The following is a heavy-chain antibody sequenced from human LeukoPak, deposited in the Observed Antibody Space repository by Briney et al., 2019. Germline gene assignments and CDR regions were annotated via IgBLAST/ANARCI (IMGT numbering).Heavy chain of an antibody. D-gene: IGHD5-18*01. V-gene: IGHV3-7*03. CDR3: AKDIAGYSYGIDY. J-gene: IGHJ4*02. CDR2: IKQDGSEK. Sequence: GGSLGLSCAASGFTFSNYWMNWVRQAPGKGLEWVANIKQDGSEKYYVDSVKGRFTISRDNSKNSLYLQMNSLRTEDTALYYCAKDIAGYSYGIDYWGQGTLVTVSS. CDR1: GFTFSNYW.